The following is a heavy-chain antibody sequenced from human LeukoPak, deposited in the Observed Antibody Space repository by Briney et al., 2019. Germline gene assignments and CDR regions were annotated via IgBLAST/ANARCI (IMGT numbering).Heavy chain of an antibody. J-gene: IGHJ4*02. CDR2: IKPDGSEK. CDR3: ARDYDVGGWYFDY. Sequence: GGSLRLSCAASGFTFSDYWMTWVRQAPGKGLEWVANIKPDGSEKYYVDSVRGRFTISRDNAKNSLYLQMNSLRAEDTAVYYCARDYDVGGWYFDYWGQGTLVTVSS. D-gene: IGHD6-19*01. V-gene: IGHV3-7*01. CDR1: GFTFSDYW.